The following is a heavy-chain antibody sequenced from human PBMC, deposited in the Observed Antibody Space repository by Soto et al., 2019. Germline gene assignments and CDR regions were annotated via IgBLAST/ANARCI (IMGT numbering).Heavy chain of an antibody. CDR3: ASKLGPYYYGLDV. D-gene: IGHD3-16*01. V-gene: IGHV4-4*02. J-gene: IGHJ6*02. CDR2: IYHTGHA. CDR1: GDSITNNHW. Sequence: SETLSLTCTVYGDSITNNHWWTWVRQSPGKGPEMIGEIYHTGHASYNPSLNSRVAISVDKTKNQFSLTLNSVTAADTAVYYCASKLGPYYYGLDVWRQWTTVTVSS.